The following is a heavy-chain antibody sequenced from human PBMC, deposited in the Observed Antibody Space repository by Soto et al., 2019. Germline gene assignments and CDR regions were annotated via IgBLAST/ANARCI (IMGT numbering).Heavy chain of an antibody. Sequence: GASVKVSCKASGFTFTSSAVQWVRQARGQRLEWIGWIVVGSGNTNYAQKFQERVTITRDMSTSTAYMELSSLGSEDTAVYYCAADYGADFWSGYYTPWFDPWGQGTLVTVSS. CDR2: IVVGSGNT. D-gene: IGHD3-3*01. V-gene: IGHV1-58*01. CDR1: GFTFTSSA. J-gene: IGHJ5*02. CDR3: AADYGADFWSGYYTPWFDP.